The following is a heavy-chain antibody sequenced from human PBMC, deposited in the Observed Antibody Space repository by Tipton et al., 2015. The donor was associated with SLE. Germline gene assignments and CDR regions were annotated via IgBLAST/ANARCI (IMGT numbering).Heavy chain of an antibody. J-gene: IGHJ6*02. CDR3: ARVGRSTSCYINSFCYYGMDV. CDR1: GDSISRYY. Sequence: TLSLTCTVSGDSISRYYWSWIRQPPGKGLEWIGYIYYSGSTEYNPSLKSRVTLLKDTSTNQFSLRLRSVTAADTAVYYCARVGRSTSCYINSFCYYGMDVWGQGTTVTVSS. CDR2: IYYSGST. V-gene: IGHV4-59*12. D-gene: IGHD2-2*02.